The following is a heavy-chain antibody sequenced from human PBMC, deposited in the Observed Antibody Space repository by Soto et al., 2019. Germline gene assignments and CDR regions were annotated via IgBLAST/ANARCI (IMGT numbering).Heavy chain of an antibody. CDR1: GGSFRGYY. CDR3: ARGQGYSYGFFDY. V-gene: IGHV4-34*01. D-gene: IGHD5-18*01. Sequence: SETLSLTCAVYGGSFRGYYWSWIRQPPGKGLEWIGEINHSGSTNYNPSLKSRVTISVDTSKNQFSLKLSSVTAADTAVYYCARGQGYSYGFFDYWGQGTLVTVPQ. J-gene: IGHJ4*02. CDR2: INHSGST.